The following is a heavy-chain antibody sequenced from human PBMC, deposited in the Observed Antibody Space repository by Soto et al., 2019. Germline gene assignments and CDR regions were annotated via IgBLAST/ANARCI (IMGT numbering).Heavy chain of an antibody. J-gene: IGHJ4*02. CDR1: GYTFTGSY. Sequence: QVQLVQSGAEVKKPGASVKVSCKASGYTFTGSYMHWVRQSPGQGLEWMGWINTNSGGTNYAQKFQGWVTMTRDTSISTAYMELSSLRSDDTAVYCCARDAGITGTIDYWGQGTLVTVSS. D-gene: IGHD1-20*01. CDR2: INTNSGGT. V-gene: IGHV1-2*04. CDR3: ARDAGITGTIDY.